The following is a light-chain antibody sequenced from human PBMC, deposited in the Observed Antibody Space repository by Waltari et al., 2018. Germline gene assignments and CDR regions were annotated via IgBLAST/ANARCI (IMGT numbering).Light chain of an antibody. CDR1: SSNIGSNY. CDR3: ATWDNSLSSLL. CDR2: YTN. V-gene: IGLV1-47*02. Sequence: QSVLTQPPSGSGAPGQSVTISCSGSSSNIGSNYVYWYQQLPGTAPKLLIYYTNQRPSGVPDRFSGSKSGPSASLAITGLRSEDESDYYCATWDNSLSSLLFGGGTRLTVL. J-gene: IGLJ2*01.